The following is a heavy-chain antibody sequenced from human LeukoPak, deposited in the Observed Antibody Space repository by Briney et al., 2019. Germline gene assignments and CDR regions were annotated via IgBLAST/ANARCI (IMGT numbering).Heavy chain of an antibody. V-gene: IGHV3-23*01. Sequence: GGSLRLSCAASGFTFSSYAMSWVRQAPGKGLEWVSAISGSGDSTYYADSVKGRFTISRDNSKNTLYLQMDSLRADDTAVYYCAKDSGYSYGFPLDPWGQGTLVTVSS. CDR3: AKDSGYSYGFPLDP. D-gene: IGHD5-18*01. CDR1: GFTFSSYA. CDR2: ISGSGDST. J-gene: IGHJ5*02.